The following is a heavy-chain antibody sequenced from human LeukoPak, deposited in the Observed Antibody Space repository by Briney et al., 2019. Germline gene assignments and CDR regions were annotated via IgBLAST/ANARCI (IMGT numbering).Heavy chain of an antibody. Sequence: SETLSLTCIVSAYSTSNDYYWDGVRQPPGKGLEWIGGLHHSGTTYYNPSLKSRVTISVDTSQKQISLKVRSVTAADTAIYFCARGPPRFVSFWGPGTLVTVSS. CDR1: AYSTSNDYY. CDR2: LHHSGTT. D-gene: IGHD5-24*01. V-gene: IGHV4-38-2*02. J-gene: IGHJ4*02. CDR3: ARGPPRFVSF.